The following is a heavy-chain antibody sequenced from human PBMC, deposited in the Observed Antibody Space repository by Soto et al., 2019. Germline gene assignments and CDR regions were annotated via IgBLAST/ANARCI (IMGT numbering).Heavy chain of an antibody. Sequence: PSETLSLTCTVSCGSFSSSSYYWGWIRQPPGKELEWIGTIYYSGSTYYNPSLKSRVTISVDTSKNQFSLKLSSVTAADTAVYYCARPPLGGAWGQGTLVTVSS. J-gene: IGHJ5*02. V-gene: IGHV4-39*01. CDR2: IYYSGST. CDR3: ARPPLGGA. CDR1: CGSFSSSSYY. D-gene: IGHD3-16*01.